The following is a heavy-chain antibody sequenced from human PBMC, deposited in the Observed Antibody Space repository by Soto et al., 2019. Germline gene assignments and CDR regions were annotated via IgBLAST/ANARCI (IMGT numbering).Heavy chain of an antibody. D-gene: IGHD3-3*01. CDR1: VFTFSSYG. CDR2: IWYDGSNK. V-gene: IGHV3-33*01. CDR3: ARDAYYDFWSGYYNYYYYYMDV. Sequence: GGSLRLSCAASVFTFSSYGMHWVRQAPGKGLEWVAVIWYDGSNKYYADSVKGRFTISRDNSKNTLYLQMNSLRAEDTAVYYCARDAYYDFWSGYYNYYYYYMDVWGKGTTVTVSS. J-gene: IGHJ6*03.